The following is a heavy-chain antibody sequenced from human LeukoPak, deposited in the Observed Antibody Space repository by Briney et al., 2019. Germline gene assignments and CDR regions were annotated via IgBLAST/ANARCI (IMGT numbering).Heavy chain of an antibody. CDR1: GGSISSSSYY. J-gene: IGHJ6*03. CDR2: IYYSGST. D-gene: IGHD4-11*01. V-gene: IGHV4-39*01. CDR3: ARHFAESKYYYYMDV. Sequence: SETLSLTCTVSGGSISSSSYYWGWIRQPPGKGLEWIGSIYYSGSTYYNPSLKSRVTISVDTSKNQFSLKLSSVTAADTAVYYCARHFAESKYYYYMDVWGKGTTVTISS.